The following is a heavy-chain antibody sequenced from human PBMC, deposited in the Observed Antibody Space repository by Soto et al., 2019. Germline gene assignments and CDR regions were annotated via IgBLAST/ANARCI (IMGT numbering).Heavy chain of an antibody. J-gene: IGHJ4*02. CDR1: GGSISSGGYY. CDR2: IYYSGST. Sequence: QVQLQESGPGLVKPSQTLSLTCTVSGGSISSGGYYWSWIRQHPGKGLEWIGYIYYSGSTYYNPSLKSRVTISVDTSKNQFSLKLSAVTAADTAVYYCATWTTGTSYYFDYWGQGTLVTVSS. V-gene: IGHV4-31*03. CDR3: ATWTTGTSYYFDY. D-gene: IGHD4-17*01.